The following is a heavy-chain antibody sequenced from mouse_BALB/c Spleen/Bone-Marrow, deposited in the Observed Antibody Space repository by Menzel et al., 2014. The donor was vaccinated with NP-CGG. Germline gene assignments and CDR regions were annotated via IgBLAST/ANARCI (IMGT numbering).Heavy chain of an antibody. J-gene: IGHJ4*01. V-gene: IGHV2-9*02. CDR3: ARDDDCYAMDY. Sequence: VNLMESGPGLGAPSQSLSITCTVSGFSLTSYSVHWVRQPPGKGLEWLGVIWAGGSTNYNSALMSRLSIRKDNSKSQVFLKMSSLQTDDTAMFYCARDDDCYAMDYLSQRTSVTISS. CDR1: GFSLTSYS. D-gene: IGHD2-3*01. CDR2: IWAGGST.